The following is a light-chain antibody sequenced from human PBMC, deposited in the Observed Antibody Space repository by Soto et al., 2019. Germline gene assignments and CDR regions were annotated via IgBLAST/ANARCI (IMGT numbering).Light chain of an antibody. CDR1: QSVNNY. J-gene: IGKJ1*01. V-gene: IGKV3-15*01. CDR3: QQYNSWPPAWT. CDR2: GAS. Sequence: EIVLTQSPATLSLSPGERATLSCRASQSVNNYLAWYQQKPGQTPRLLIYGASTRATGIPARFSGSGSGTEFTLTISSLQSEDFAVYYCQQYNSWPPAWTFGQGTKVDIK.